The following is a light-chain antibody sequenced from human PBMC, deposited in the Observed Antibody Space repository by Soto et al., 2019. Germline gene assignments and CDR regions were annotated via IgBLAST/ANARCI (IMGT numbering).Light chain of an antibody. Sequence: QSVLTQPPSASGTPGQRVTISCSGSSSNIGSNTVNWYQQLPGTAPKLLIYSNNQRPSGVPDRFSGSTSGTSASLAISGLQSEDEADYYCAAWDDSLNGRRVVFGGGTQLTVL. V-gene: IGLV1-44*01. CDR2: SNN. CDR3: AAWDDSLNGRRVV. CDR1: SSNIGSNT. J-gene: IGLJ2*01.